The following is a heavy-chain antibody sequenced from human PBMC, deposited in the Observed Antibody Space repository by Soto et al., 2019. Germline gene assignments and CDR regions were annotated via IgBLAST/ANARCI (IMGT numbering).Heavy chain of an antibody. J-gene: IGHJ4*02. CDR1: GYSFTNHW. Sequence: GESLKISCKGSGYSFTNHWIDWVRQIPGKGLQWMGVIYPADSDIKYSPSFQGHVTLSVDKSTSTAYLQWSGLKASDTGVYFCARRIYGANDYWGQGTQVTVSS. D-gene: IGHD4-17*01. CDR2: IYPADSDI. V-gene: IGHV5-51*01. CDR3: ARRIYGANDY.